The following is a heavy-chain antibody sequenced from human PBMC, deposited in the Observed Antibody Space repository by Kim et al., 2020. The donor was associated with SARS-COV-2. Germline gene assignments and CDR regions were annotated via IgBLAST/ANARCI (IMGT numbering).Heavy chain of an antibody. V-gene: IGHV3-11*01. CDR2: ISSSGSTI. CDR3: ARMKGGYSYENGHYYYHMDV. D-gene: IGHD5-18*01. CDR1: GFTFSDYY. Sequence: GGSLRLSCAASGFTFSDYYMSWIRQAPGKGLEWVSYISSSGSTIYYADSVKGRFTISRDNAKNSLYLQMNSLRAEDTAVYYCARMKGGYSYENGHYYYHMDVWGKGTTVTVSS. J-gene: IGHJ6*03.